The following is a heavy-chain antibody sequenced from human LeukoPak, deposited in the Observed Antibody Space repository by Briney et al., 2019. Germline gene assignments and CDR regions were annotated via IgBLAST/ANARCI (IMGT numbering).Heavy chain of an antibody. J-gene: IGHJ4*02. CDR2: ISPNSYST. Sequence: GGPLRLSFEASGFNFGDYYMLWIRKAPGKGLEWLSYISPNSYSTYYTASVRGRFTISRDNSKNSMYLQMNSLRAEDTALYYCARQKRTFDYWGRGTLVTVSS. CDR1: GFNFGDYY. V-gene: IGHV3-11*01. CDR3: ARQKRTFDY.